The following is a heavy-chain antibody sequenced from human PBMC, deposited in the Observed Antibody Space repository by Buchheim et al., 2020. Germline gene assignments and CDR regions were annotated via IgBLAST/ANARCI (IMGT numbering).Heavy chain of an antibody. J-gene: IGHJ3*02. Sequence: EVQLLESGGGLVQPGGSLRLSCAASGFSFSSYAVSWVRQAPGKGLEWVSAISGSGDTTFYADSVKGRFTISRDNAKHKLYLQMNSLRAEDTALYHCASPWGATNEDAFDIWGQGT. V-gene: IGHV3-23*01. CDR2: ISGSGDTT. D-gene: IGHD7-27*01. CDR3: ASPWGATNEDAFDI. CDR1: GFSFSSYA.